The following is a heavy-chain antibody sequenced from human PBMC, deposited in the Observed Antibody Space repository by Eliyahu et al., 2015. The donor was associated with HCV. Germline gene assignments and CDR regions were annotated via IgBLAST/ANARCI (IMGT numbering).Heavy chain of an antibody. D-gene: IGHD6-19*01. Sequence: WVANIKQXGSEEYYVDXVKGRFTISRDNAKSSLYLQMNSLRAEDTAVYYCAREAAVAGGANWFDPWGQGTLVTVSS. V-gene: IGHV3-7*01. CDR2: IKQXGSEE. J-gene: IGHJ5*02. CDR3: AREAAVAGGANWFDP.